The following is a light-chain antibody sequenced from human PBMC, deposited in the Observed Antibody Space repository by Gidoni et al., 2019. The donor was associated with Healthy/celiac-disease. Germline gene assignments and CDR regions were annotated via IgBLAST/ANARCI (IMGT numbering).Light chain of an antibody. Sequence: EIVLTQSPGTLSLSPGERATLSCRASQSVSSSYLAWYQQKRGQAPRLLIYGASRGATGIPERLSGSGSGTDFTLAISRLEPEDFAVYYCQQYGSSPITFGQGTRLEIK. CDR1: QSVSSSY. CDR2: GAS. CDR3: QQYGSSPIT. J-gene: IGKJ5*01. V-gene: IGKV3-20*01.